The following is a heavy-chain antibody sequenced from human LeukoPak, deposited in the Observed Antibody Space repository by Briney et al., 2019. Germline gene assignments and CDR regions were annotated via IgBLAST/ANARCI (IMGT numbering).Heavy chain of an antibody. CDR1: GGSISSGSYY. J-gene: IGHJ4*02. D-gene: IGHD3-10*01. V-gene: IGHV4-61*02. Sequence: PSETLSLTCTVSGGSISSGSYYWSWIRQPAGKGLEWIGRSYTSGSTNYNPSLKSRVTISVDTSKNQFSLKLSSVTAADTAVYYCARPVRRYYYGSGSYYDYWGQGTLVTVSS. CDR3: ARPVRRYYYGSGSYYDY. CDR2: SYTSGST.